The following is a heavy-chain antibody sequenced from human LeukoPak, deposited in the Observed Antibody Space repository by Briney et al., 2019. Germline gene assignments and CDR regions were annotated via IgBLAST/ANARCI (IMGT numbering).Heavy chain of an antibody. D-gene: IGHD5-12*01. V-gene: IGHV3-15*07. J-gene: IGHJ5*02. CDR1: GFTFSNAY. CDR2: IKPKTDGETT. Sequence: PGGSLRLSCAASGFTFSNAYTNWVRQAPGKGLEWVGRIKPKTDGETTEYAAPVKDRFSISRDDSKSMMYLQMNSLKTEDTAVYYCARDAGYSGYDQKDNWFDPWGQGTLVTVS. CDR3: ARDAGYSGYDQKDNWFDP.